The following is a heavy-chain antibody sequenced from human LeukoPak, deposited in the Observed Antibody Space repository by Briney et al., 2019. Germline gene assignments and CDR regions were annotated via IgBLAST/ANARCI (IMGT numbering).Heavy chain of an antibody. J-gene: IGHJ5*02. V-gene: IGHV4-61*01. CDR2: IYYSGST. D-gene: IGHD6-13*01. CDR3: ARGHIAAVFFDP. CDR1: GGSISSSTYY. Sequence: RASETLSLTCTVSGGSISSSTYYWSWIRQPPGKGLEWIGYIYYSGSTNYNPSLKSRVTISVDTSKNQFSLKLSSVTAADTAVYYCARGHIAAVFFDPWGQGTLVTVSS.